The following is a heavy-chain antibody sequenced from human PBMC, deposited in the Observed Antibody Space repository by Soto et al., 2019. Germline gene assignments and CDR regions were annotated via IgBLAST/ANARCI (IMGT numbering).Heavy chain of an antibody. J-gene: IGHJ6*03. CDR2: ISAYNGNT. CDR3: ARGDQQLVPAYYYYYMDV. Sequence: ASVKVSCKASGYTFTSYGISWVRQAPGQGLEWMGWISAYNGNTNYAQKLQGRVTMTTDTSTSTAYMELRSLRSDDTAVYYCARGDQQLVPAYYYYYMDVWGKGTTVTAP. V-gene: IGHV1-18*01. D-gene: IGHD6-13*01. CDR1: GYTFTSYG.